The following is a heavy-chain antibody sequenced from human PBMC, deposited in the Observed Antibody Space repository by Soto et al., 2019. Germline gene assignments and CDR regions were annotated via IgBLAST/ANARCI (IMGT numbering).Heavy chain of an antibody. CDR3: ARASSSLVYFDY. CDR2: IYYSGST. J-gene: IGHJ4*02. CDR1: GGSISSGNYY. D-gene: IGHD6-6*01. Sequence: PSETLSLTCTVSGGSISSGNYYGSWIRQHPGRGLEWIGYIYYSGSTYYNPSLKSRVNISVDTSKNQFSLKLSSVTAADTAVYYCARASSSLVYFDYWGQGTLVTVSS. V-gene: IGHV4-31*03.